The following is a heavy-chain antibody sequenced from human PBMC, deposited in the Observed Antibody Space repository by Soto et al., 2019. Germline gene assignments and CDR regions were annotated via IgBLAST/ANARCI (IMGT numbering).Heavy chain of an antibody. CDR3: ARLTTGENEFDY. Sequence: QVQLVQSGAEVKKPGASVKVSCKASGYTFTSYDINWVRQATGQGLEWMGWMNPNSGNTGYAQKFQGRGTMTRNNSISTAYMELSSLRSEDTAVYYCARLTTGENEFDYWGQGTLVTVSS. CDR1: GYTFTSYD. V-gene: IGHV1-8*01. CDR2: MNPNSGNT. J-gene: IGHJ4*02. D-gene: IGHD4-17*01.